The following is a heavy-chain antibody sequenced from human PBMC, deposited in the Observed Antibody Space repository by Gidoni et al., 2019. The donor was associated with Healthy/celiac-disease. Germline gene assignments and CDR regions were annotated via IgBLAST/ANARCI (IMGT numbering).Heavy chain of an antibody. V-gene: IGHV3-48*03. CDR1: GFTFSSYE. D-gene: IGHD3-10*01. CDR2: ISSSGSTI. Sequence: EVQLVESGGGLVQPGGSLRLSCASSGFTFSSYEMNWVRQAPGKELEWVSYISSSGSTIYYADSVKGRFTISRDNAKNSLYLQMNSLRAEDTAVYYCARRGDPGAFDIWGQGTRITVSS. J-gene: IGHJ3*02. CDR3: ARRGDPGAFDI.